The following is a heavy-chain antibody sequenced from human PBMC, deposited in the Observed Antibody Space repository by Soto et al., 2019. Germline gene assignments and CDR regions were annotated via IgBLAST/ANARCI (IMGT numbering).Heavy chain of an antibody. J-gene: IGHJ4*02. V-gene: IGHV3-21*01. CDR2: ISSSSIYI. CDR3: ASGWLRDPWTH. Sequence: EVQLVESGGGLVRPGGSLRLSCAASGFTFSSYNMNWVRQAPGKGLEWVSSISSSSIYIYYATSLKGRFTISRDNAKSSLYLQMSSLRAEDPAVYHCASGWLRDPWTHWGQGALVTVSS. D-gene: IGHD5-12*01. CDR1: GFTFSSYN.